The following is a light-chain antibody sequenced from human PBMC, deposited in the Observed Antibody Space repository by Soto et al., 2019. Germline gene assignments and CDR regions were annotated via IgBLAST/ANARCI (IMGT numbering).Light chain of an antibody. V-gene: IGLV2-14*03. CDR3: NSYTSSSTPYV. J-gene: IGLJ1*01. Sequence: QSVLTQPASVSGSPGQSITISCTGTSSDVGDYHYVSWYQLHPGKAPKLMIYDVTNRPSGFSNRFSGSKSGNTASLTISGLQAEDEAVYYCNSYTSSSTPYVFVTGTKVTVL. CDR1: SSDVGDYHY. CDR2: DVT.